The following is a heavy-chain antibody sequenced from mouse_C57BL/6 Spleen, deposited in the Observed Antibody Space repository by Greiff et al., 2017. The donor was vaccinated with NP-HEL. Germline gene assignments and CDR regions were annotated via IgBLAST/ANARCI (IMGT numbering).Heavy chain of an antibody. CDR3: TTNYGNDY. D-gene: IGHD2-1*01. V-gene: IGHV14-4*01. CDR1: GFNIKDDY. J-gene: IGHJ2*01. Sequence: EVKLMESGAELVRPGASVKLSCTASGFNIKDDYMHWVKQRPEQGLEWIGWIDPENGDTEYASKFQGKATITADTSSNTAYLQLSSLTSEDTAVYYCTTNYGNDYWGQGTTLTVSS. CDR2: IDPENGDT.